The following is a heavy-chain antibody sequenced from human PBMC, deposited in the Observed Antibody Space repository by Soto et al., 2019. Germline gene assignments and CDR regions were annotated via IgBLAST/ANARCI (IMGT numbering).Heavy chain of an antibody. Sequence: SETLSLTCTVSGGSISSSSYYWGWIRQPPGKGLEWIGSIYYSGSTYYNPSLKSRVTISVDTSKNQFSLKPSSVTAADTAVYYCARQGTTMVRGVRINWFDPWGQGTLVTVSS. V-gene: IGHV4-39*01. CDR1: GGSISSSSYY. CDR2: IYYSGST. CDR3: ARQGTTMVRGVRINWFDP. J-gene: IGHJ5*02. D-gene: IGHD3-10*01.